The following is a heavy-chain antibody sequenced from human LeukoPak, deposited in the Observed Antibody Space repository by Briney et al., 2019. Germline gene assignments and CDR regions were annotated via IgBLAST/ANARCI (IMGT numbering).Heavy chain of an antibody. CDR3: XRFSDIVATNNAY. CDR2: MNPNSGNT. D-gene: IGHD5-12*01. J-gene: IGHJ4*02. CDR1: GYTFTNYD. V-gene: IGHV1-8*01. Sequence: ASVKVSCKASGYTFTNYDVNWVRQATGQGLEWMGWMNPNSGNTGYAQKFQGRVTITRNTSISTAYMELSSLTSEDTAVYYCXRFSDIVATNNAYWGQGTLVTVSS.